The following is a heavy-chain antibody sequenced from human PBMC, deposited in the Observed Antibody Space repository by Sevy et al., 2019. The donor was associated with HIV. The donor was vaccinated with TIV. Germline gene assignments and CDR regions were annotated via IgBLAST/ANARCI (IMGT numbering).Heavy chain of an antibody. J-gene: IGHJ4*02. V-gene: IGHV3-30*09. D-gene: IGHD2-8*02. CDR3: VIPVSGGGGGY. Sequence: GGSLRLSCAGSGFTFSTYAMHWVRQTPGRGLEWVSTITYDGFNKYYRDSVKGRFAISRDNSKNTQYLQMNSLRVEDTAVYYCVIPVSGGGGGYWGQGTLVTVSS. CDR2: ITYDGFNK. CDR1: GFTFSTYA.